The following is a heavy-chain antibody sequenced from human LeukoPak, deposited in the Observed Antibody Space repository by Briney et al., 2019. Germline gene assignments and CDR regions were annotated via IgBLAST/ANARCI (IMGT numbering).Heavy chain of an antibody. J-gene: IGHJ4*02. V-gene: IGHV4-61*01. CDR3: ATAKPCSSVDY. CDR1: GDPISSYSNYK. CDR2: IYYHGST. Sequence: SETLSLTCTGSGDPISSYSNYKWSWIRQPPGKGLAWIGYIYYHGSTNYNPSLKSRVTFSVDTFKNQFSLKLRSVTSADTAVYYCATAKPCSSVDYWGQGTLLTVSS. D-gene: IGHD6-13*01.